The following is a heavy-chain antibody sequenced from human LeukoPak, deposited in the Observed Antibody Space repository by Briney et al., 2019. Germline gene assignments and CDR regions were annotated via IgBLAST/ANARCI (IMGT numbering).Heavy chain of an antibody. V-gene: IGHV3-9*01. CDR3: AKDRAAIIGLFDY. J-gene: IGHJ4*02. Sequence: PGGSLRLSCAASGFTFSSYAMSWVRQAPGKGLEWVSGISWNSGSIGYADSVKGRFTISRDNAKNSLYLQMNSLRAEDTALYYCAKDRAAIIGLFDYWGQGTLVTVSS. CDR1: GFTFSSYA. CDR2: ISWNSGSI. D-gene: IGHD2-2*01.